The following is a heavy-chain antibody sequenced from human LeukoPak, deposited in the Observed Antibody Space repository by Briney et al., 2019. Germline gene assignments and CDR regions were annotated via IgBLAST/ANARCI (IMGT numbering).Heavy chain of an antibody. D-gene: IGHD3-22*01. CDR2: IYHSGST. V-gene: IGHV4-38-2*02. CDR3: ARVGDDSSGYPTDY. CDR1: GYSISSGYY. Sequence: SETLSLTCTVSGYSISSGYYWGWIRQPPGKGLEWIGSIYHSGSTYYNPSLKSRVTISVDTSKNQFSLKLSSVTAADTAVYYCARVGDDSSGYPTDYWGQGTLVTVSS. J-gene: IGHJ4*02.